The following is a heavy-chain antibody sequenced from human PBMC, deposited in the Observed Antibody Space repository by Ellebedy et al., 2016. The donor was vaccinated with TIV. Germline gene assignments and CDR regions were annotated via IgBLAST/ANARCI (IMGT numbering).Heavy chain of an antibody. CDR1: GFSFRSYW. Sequence: PGGSLRLSCEASGFSFRSYWMSWVRQAPGKGLEWVANIYQDGSDQYYVDSVKGRFTISRDNANKSLFLQMNSLRVEDTAVYYCARRGSDGDYAVQVNSWFDTWGQGTLVSVSS. CDR2: IYQDGSDQ. D-gene: IGHD2-21*02. J-gene: IGHJ5*02. V-gene: IGHV3-7*01. CDR3: ARRGSDGDYAVQVNSWFDT.